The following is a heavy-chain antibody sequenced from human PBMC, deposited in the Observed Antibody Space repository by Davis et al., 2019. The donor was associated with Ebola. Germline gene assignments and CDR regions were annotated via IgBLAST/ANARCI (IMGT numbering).Heavy chain of an antibody. CDR1: GDSVSVNSGG. Sequence: PSETLSLTCAISGDSVSVNSGGWNWIRQSPSRGLEWLGRTYYNSKWYNDYAVSVKSRITINPDTSRNHFSLQLNSVTPEDTAVYYCARGWFRGSFDYWGQGTLVTDSS. J-gene: IGHJ4*02. CDR3: ARGWFRGSFDY. V-gene: IGHV6-1*01. D-gene: IGHD3-10*01. CDR2: TYYNSKWYN.